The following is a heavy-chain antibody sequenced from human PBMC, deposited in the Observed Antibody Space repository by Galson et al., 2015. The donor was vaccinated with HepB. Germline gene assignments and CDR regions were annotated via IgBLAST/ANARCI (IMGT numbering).Heavy chain of an antibody. J-gene: IGHJ6*03. V-gene: IGHV3-15*07. CDR2: IKSKTDGGTT. Sequence: SLRLSCAASGFTFSNAWMNWVRQAPGKGLEWVGRIKSKTDGGTTDYAAPVKGRFTISRDDSKNTLYLQMNSLKTEDTAVYYCTTAGAYQLLYYYYYYMDVWGKGTTVTVSS. CDR1: GFTFSNAW. D-gene: IGHD2-2*01. CDR3: TTAGAYQLLYYYYYYMDV.